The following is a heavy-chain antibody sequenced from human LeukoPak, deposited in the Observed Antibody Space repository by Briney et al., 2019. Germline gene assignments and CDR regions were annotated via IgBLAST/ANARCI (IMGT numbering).Heavy chain of an antibody. CDR2: ISSSGSTI. J-gene: IGHJ6*03. D-gene: IGHD2-15*01. Sequence: GGSLRLSCAASGFTFSSYEMIWGRQAPGKGLEWVSYISSSGSTIYYADSVKGRFTISRDNAKNSLYLQMNSLRAEDTAVYYCARARLPLGDLYMDVWGKGTTVTVSS. CDR1: GFTFSSYE. CDR3: ARARLPLGDLYMDV. V-gene: IGHV3-48*03.